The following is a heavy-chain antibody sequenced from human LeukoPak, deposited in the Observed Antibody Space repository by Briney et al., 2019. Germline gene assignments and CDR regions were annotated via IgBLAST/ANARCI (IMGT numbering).Heavy chain of an antibody. D-gene: IGHD3-10*01. CDR3: ARPMVRGVYLGLPDY. V-gene: IGHV3-74*01. CDR1: GFTFSSYW. CDR2: ITPDGSTT. Sequence: QSGGSLRLSCAASGFTFSSYWMLWVRQAPGKGLVWVSRITPDGSTTRYADSVKGRFTISRDNAKNTLYLQMNSLRAEDTAVYYCARPMVRGVYLGLPDYWGQGTLVIVSS. J-gene: IGHJ4*02.